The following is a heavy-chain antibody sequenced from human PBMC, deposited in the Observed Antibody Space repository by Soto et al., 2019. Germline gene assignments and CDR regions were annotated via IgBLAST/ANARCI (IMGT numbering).Heavy chain of an antibody. CDR2: IKSKTDGGTT. Sequence: GGSLRLSCAASGFTFSNAWMSWVRQAPGKGLEWVGRIKSKTDGGTTDYAAPVKGRFTISRDDSKNTLYLQMNSLKTEDTAVYYCTTIYGIRQSPRRKYCSGGSCYYMDVWGKGTTVTVSS. CDR1: GFTFSNAW. V-gene: IGHV3-15*01. CDR3: TTIYGIRQSPRRKYCSGGSCYYMDV. J-gene: IGHJ6*03. D-gene: IGHD2-15*01.